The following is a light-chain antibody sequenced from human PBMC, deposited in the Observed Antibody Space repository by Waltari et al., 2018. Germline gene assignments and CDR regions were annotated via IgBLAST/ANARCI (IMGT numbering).Light chain of an antibody. CDR1: QSLVHSDGNTY. CDR3: MQGTHWPLT. J-gene: IGKJ4*01. V-gene: IGKV2-30*02. Sequence: DVVLTQSPLSLHVTLGQPASISCKSSQSLVHSDGNTYLAWFHQRPGQSPRRLIYKVSNRESGVPDRFSASGSGTDFTLKISRVEAEGVGVFYCMQGTHWPLTFGGGTTVEIK. CDR2: KVS.